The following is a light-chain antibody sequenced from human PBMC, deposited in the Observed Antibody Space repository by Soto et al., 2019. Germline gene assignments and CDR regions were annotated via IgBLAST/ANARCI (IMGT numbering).Light chain of an antibody. Sequence: QSALTQPASVSGSPGQSVTISCTGTSSDVGSYKLVSWYQQHPDKAPKLIIYEGNMPPSGVSNRFSGSKSGDTASLTISGLQAEDEADYYCCSYAGDSADVVFGGGTKLTVL. J-gene: IGLJ2*01. V-gene: IGLV2-23*01. CDR2: EGN. CDR3: CSYAGDSADVV. CDR1: SSDVGSYKL.